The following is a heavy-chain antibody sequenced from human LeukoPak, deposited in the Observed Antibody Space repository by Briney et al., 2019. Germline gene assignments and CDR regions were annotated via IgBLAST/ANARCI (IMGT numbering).Heavy chain of an antibody. V-gene: IGHV1-2*02. Sequence: ASVKVSCRASGYAFTDYYMHWVRQAPGQGLEWMGWLNPNSGDTNYAQKFQGRVSMTRDSSISTAYMDLSDLRSDDTAVYSCARGRNIEMTTMSGGSDYWGQGTLVTVSS. J-gene: IGHJ4*02. CDR1: GYAFTDYY. CDR2: LNPNSGDT. CDR3: ARGRNIEMTTMSGGSDY. D-gene: IGHD5-24*01.